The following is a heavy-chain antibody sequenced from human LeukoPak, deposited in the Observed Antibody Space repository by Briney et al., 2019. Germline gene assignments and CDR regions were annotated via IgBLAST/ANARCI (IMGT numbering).Heavy chain of an antibody. V-gene: IGHV4-39*01. Sequence: PSETLSLTCTVSGGSISSSSYYWGWIRQPPGKGLEWIGSIYYSGSTYYNPSLKSRVTISVDTSKNQFSLELSSVTAADTAVYYCARLVDCSGGSCYSWFDPWGQGTLVTVSS. J-gene: IGHJ5*02. CDR2: IYYSGST. CDR3: ARLVDCSGGSCYSWFDP. CDR1: GGSISSSSYY. D-gene: IGHD2-15*01.